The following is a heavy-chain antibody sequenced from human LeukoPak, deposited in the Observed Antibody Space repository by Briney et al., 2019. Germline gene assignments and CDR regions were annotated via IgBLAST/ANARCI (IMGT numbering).Heavy chain of an antibody. CDR1: GFTFTDYW. CDR2: ISYDESST. J-gene: IGHJ4*02. CDR3: ARGIYGDAVSFDH. V-gene: IGHV3-74*01. Sequence: PGGSLRLPCAASGFTFTDYWVHWVRQVPGKGLVWVSRISYDESSTNYRDSVKGRFTISRDNARNTLYLQMNSLRAEDTAVYYCARGIYGDAVSFDHWGQGTLVTVSS. D-gene: IGHD4-17*01.